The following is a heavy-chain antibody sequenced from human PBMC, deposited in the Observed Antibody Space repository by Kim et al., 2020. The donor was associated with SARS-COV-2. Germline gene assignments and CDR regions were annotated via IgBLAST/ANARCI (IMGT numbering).Heavy chain of an antibody. D-gene: IGHD3-16*01. V-gene: IGHV3-23*01. J-gene: IGHJ4*02. Sequence: TYYADSVRGRFTISRDKSKYMVYLHMTSLRAEDAAVYYCAKGGLNYFDYWGQGTLVTVSS. CDR2: T. CDR3: AKGGLNYFDY.